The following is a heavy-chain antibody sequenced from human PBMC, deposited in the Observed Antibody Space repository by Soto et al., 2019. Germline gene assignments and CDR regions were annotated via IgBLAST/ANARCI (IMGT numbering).Heavy chain of an antibody. J-gene: IGHJ4*02. D-gene: IGHD2-8*02. Sequence: QITLKESGPTLVKPTQTLTLTCTFSGFSLSTSAVGVGWIRQPPGKALEWLAFIYWDDDKRYSPSLKSSLTNTKDTTKNQVVLAMTNMDPVDTATYYCAHLVVDGLTYYFDYWGQGTLVTVSS. CDR1: GFSLSTSAVG. V-gene: IGHV2-5*02. CDR2: IYWDDDK. CDR3: AHLVVDGLTYYFDY.